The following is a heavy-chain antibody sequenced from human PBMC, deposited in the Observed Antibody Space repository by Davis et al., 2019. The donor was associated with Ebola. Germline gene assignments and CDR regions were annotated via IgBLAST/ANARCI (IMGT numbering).Heavy chain of an antibody. CDR3: ARDSYTKEDIVVVVAASNPFDP. J-gene: IGHJ5*02. V-gene: IGHV1-8*01. Sequence: ASVKVSCKASGYTFTSYDINWVRQATGQGLEWMGWMNPNSGNTGYAQKFQGRVTMTRNTSISTAYMELSSLRSEDTAVYYCARDSYTKEDIVVVVAASNPFDPWGQGTLVTVSS. CDR2: MNPNSGNT. CDR1: GYTFTSYD. D-gene: IGHD2-15*01.